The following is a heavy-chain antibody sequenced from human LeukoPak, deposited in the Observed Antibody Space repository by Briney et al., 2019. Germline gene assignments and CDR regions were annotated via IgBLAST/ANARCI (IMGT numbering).Heavy chain of an antibody. V-gene: IGHV3-23*01. D-gene: IGHD3-10*01. CDR2: VSSTGSGT. CDR1: GFTFSTYG. J-gene: IGHJ5*02. CDR3: AKDGPLLWFGPTDA. Sequence: PGGSLRLSCVASGFTFSTYGMSWVRQAPGKGLEWVAAVSSTGSGTYYPDSLKGRFIISRDNSQNIVFLQMNSLRPEDTAFYFCAKDGPLLWFGPTDAWGQGILVTVSS.